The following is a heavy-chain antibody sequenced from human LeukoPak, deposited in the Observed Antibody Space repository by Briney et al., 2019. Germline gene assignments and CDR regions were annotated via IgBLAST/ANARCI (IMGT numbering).Heavy chain of an antibody. CDR2: INPNSGGT. CDR3: ARGQGSSSWQYYYYYMDV. J-gene: IGHJ6*03. D-gene: IGHD6-13*01. CDR1: GYTFTGYY. V-gene: IGHV1-2*02. Sequence: GASVKVSCKASGYTFTGYYMHWVRQAPGQGLEWMGWINPNSGGTNYAQKFQGRVTITADESTSTAYMELSSLRSEDTAVYYCARGQGSSSWQYYYYYMDVWGKGTTVTISS.